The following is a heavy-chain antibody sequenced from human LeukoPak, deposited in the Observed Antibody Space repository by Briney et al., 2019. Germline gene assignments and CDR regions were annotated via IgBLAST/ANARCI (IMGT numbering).Heavy chain of an antibody. Sequence: GGSLRLSCAASGFTFSDYYMNWVRQAPGKGLEWVSSITTSSDHIYYIDSVKGRFTISRDNAKNSLYLQMNNLRAEDTAVYYCARALTRDALDLWGQGTMVTVSS. CDR3: ARALTRDALDL. V-gene: IGHV3-21*01. J-gene: IGHJ3*01. CDR2: ITTSSDHI. CDR1: GFTFSDYY.